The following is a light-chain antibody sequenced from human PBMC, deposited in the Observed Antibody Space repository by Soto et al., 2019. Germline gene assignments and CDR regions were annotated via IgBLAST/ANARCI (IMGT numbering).Light chain of an antibody. J-gene: IGKJ1*01. V-gene: IGKV3-20*01. CDR1: QSVSSSY. Sequence: EIVLTQSPGTLSLSPGERATLSCRASQSVSSSYLAWYQQKPGQAPRLLIYGASSRATGIPDRFSGSGSETDFTLTISRLETADFAVYYCQQYGSSSWTFGQGTKVEIK. CDR3: QQYGSSSWT. CDR2: GAS.